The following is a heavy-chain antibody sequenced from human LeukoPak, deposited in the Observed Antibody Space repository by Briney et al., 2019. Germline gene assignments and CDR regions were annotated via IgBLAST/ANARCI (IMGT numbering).Heavy chain of an antibody. Sequence: ASVKVSCKASGYTFSSYDINWVRQATGQGLEWMGWMNPNSGNTGYAQKFQGRVTMTRNTSINTAYMELSGLRSEDTAVYYCARGSPTYYDFWSGYSGGDAFDIWGQGTMVTVSS. D-gene: IGHD3-3*01. CDR1: GYTFSSYD. J-gene: IGHJ3*02. CDR2: MNPNSGNT. CDR3: ARGSPTYYDFWSGYSGGDAFDI. V-gene: IGHV1-8*01.